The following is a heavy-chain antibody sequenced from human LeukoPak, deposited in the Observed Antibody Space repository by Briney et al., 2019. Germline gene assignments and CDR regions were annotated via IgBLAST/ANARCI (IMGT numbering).Heavy chain of an antibody. D-gene: IGHD6-13*01. J-gene: IGHJ5*02. CDR3: VKDIQSDHNSAWYGWFDP. V-gene: IGHV3-23*01. CDR2: ISPSGETT. Sequence: GGSLRLSCAASGFTFSNYAMSWVRQAPGEGLGWVSAISPSGETTYYADSVRGRFTISRDNSKNTLFLQMNSLRAEDTALYYCVKDIQSDHNSAWYGWFDPWGQGTLVTVSS. CDR1: GFTFSNYA.